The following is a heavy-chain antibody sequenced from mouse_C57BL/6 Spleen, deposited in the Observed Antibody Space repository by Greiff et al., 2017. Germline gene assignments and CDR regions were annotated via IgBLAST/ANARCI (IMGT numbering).Heavy chain of an antibody. CDR2: ISRGSDYI. J-gene: IGHJ3*01. CDR3: TRDGYYSWFAY. D-gene: IGHD2-3*01. Sequence: EVKLVESGAGLVKPGGSLKLSCAASGFTFSSYAMSWVRQTPGKRLEWVAYISRGSDYIYYADTVKGRFTISRDNARNTLYLQMSSLKSEDTAMYYCTRDGYYSWFAYWGQGTLVTVSA. V-gene: IGHV5-9-1*02. CDR1: GFTFSSYA.